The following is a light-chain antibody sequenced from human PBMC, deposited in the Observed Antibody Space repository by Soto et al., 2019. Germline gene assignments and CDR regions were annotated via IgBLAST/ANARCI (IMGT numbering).Light chain of an antibody. CDR3: CSYAGSVL. Sequence: QSALTQPASVSGSRGQSITISCTGTSSDVGSYNLVSWYQQYPGKAPKLMIYEGSKRPSGVSNRFSGSKSGNTASLTISGLQAADEADYYCCSYAGSVLFGGGTKLTVL. V-gene: IGLV2-23*01. J-gene: IGLJ2*01. CDR1: SSDVGSYNL. CDR2: EGS.